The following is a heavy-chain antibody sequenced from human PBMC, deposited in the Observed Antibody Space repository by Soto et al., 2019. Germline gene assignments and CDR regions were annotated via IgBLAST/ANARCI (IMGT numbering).Heavy chain of an antibody. Sequence: PSATLSLTCTVSGGSISSYYWSWIRQPPGKGLEWIGYIYYSGSTNYNPSLKSRVTISVDTSKNQFSLKLSSVTAADTAVYYCARVYYEDYFDYWGQGTLVTVSS. V-gene: IGHV4-59*01. CDR3: ARVYYEDYFDY. CDR1: GGSISSYY. J-gene: IGHJ4*02. CDR2: IYYSGST. D-gene: IGHD2-8*01.